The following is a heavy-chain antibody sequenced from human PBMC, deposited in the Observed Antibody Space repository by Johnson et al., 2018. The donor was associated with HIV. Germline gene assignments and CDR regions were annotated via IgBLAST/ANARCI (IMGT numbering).Heavy chain of an antibody. V-gene: IGHV3-11*01. J-gene: IGHJ3*02. CDR2: ISSSGSSI. CDR1: RFTFDDYG. D-gene: IGHD6-19*01. CDR3: QGGYSSGWYSDVFNI. Sequence: QVQVVESGGGVVRPGESLRLSCAASRFTFDDYGMSWVRQGPGKGLEWVSYISSSGSSIYYADSVKGRFTISRDNAKNSLYLQMNSLKIEDTAVYYCQGGYSSGWYSDVFNIWGQGTVVTVSS.